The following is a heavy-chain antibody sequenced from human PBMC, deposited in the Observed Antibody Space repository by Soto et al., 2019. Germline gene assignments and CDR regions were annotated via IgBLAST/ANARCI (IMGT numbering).Heavy chain of an antibody. CDR2: ISYDGSNK. CDR1: GFTFSSYG. J-gene: IGHJ6*02. Sequence: QVQLVESGGGVVQPGRSLRLSCAASGFTFSSYGMHWVRQAPGKGLEWVAVISYDGSNKYYADSVKGRFTISRDNSKNTLYLQMNSLRAEDTAVYYCAKDLVVPAARQTLGFYYYYGMDVWGPGTTVTVSS. D-gene: IGHD2-2*01. V-gene: IGHV3-30*18. CDR3: AKDLVVPAARQTLGFYYYYGMDV.